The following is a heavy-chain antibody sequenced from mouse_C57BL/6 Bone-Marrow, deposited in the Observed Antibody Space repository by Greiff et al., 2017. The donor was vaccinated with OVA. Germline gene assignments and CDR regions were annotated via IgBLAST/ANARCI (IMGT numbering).Heavy chain of an antibody. D-gene: IGHD2-5*01. CDR1: GYTFTSYW. Sequence: QVQLQQPGAELVMPGASVKLSCKASGYTFTSYWMHWVKQRPGQGLEWIGEIDPSDSYTNYNQKFKGKSTLTVDKSSSTAYMQLSSLTSEDSAVYYCARRPPYSHYGAWFAYWRRDTVVTVSA. V-gene: IGHV1-69*01. CDR2: IDPSDSYT. J-gene: IGHJ3*01. CDR3: ARRPPYSHYGAWFAY.